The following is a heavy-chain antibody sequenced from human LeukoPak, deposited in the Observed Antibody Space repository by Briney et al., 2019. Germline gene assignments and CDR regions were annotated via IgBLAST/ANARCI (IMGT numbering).Heavy chain of an antibody. CDR3: ALHYYDSSGYYFDY. J-gene: IGHJ4*02. CDR1: GGSSSGYY. V-gene: IGHV4-34*01. CDR2: INHSGST. Sequence: SETLSLTCAVYGGSSSGYYWSWIRQSPGKGLEWIGEINHSGSTNYNPSLKSRVTISVDTSKNQFSLKLSSVTAADTAVYYCALHYYDSSGYYFDYWGQGTLVTVSS. D-gene: IGHD3-22*01.